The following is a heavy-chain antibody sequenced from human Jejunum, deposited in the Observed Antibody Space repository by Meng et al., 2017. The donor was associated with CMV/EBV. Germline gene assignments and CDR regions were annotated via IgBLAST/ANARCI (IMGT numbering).Heavy chain of an antibody. CDR1: YA. Sequence: YAMTWVRQAPGKGLEWVSSISASGAATYHADSVKGRLTLSRDNSKNTLFLQMSSMRAEDTAIYYCAKDRDYQLPFSSSGGNAFDIWGQGTMVTVSS. D-gene: IGHD2-2*01. J-gene: IGHJ3*02. V-gene: IGHV3-23*01. CDR3: AKDRDYQLPFSSSGGNAFDI. CDR2: ISASGAAT.